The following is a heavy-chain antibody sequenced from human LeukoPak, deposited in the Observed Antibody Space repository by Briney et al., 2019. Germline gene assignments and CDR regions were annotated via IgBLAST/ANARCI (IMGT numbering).Heavy chain of an antibody. J-gene: IGHJ4*02. CDR2: ISSSGSTI. CDR1: GFSFSTYA. D-gene: IGHD3-22*01. V-gene: IGHV3-48*03. Sequence: PGGSLRLSCAASGFSFSTYAMNWVRQAPGMGLEWVSQISSSGSTIYYADSVKGRFTISRDNAKNSLYLQMNSLRAEDTAVYYCARDAYYYHSTFDYWGPGTLVTVSS. CDR3: ARDAYYYHSTFDY.